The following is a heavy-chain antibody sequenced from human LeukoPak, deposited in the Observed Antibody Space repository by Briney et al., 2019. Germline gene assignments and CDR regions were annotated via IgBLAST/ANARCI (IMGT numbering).Heavy chain of an antibody. J-gene: IGHJ4*02. Sequence: GGSLRLSCAASGFTFSSYAMSWVRQAPGKGLEWVSATSGSGGSTYYADSVKGRFTISRDNSKNTLYLQMNSLRAEDTAVYYCAKAGPPGDYGDSYYFDYWGQGTLVTVSS. V-gene: IGHV3-23*01. CDR2: TSGSGGST. CDR1: GFTFSSYA. CDR3: AKAGPPGDYGDSYYFDY. D-gene: IGHD4-17*01.